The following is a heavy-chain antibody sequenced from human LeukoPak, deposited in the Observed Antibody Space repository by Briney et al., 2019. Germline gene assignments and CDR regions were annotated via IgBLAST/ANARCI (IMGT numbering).Heavy chain of an antibody. Sequence: GESLRLSRAASGFTFSSSTMNWVRQAPGKGLEWVSSISSSSDYIYYADSVKGRFTISRDNAKNSLYLQMNSLRAEDTALYYCVRIPNSANFPNWFDPWGQGTLVTVSS. J-gene: IGHJ5*02. V-gene: IGHV3-21*01. CDR1: GFTFSSST. CDR3: VRIPNSANFPNWFDP. D-gene: IGHD4/OR15-4a*01. CDR2: ISSSSDYI.